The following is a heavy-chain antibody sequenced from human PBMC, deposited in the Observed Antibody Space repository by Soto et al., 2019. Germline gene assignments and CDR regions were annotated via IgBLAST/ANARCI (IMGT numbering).Heavy chain of an antibody. Sequence: GGSLRLSCAASGFTFSSYWMHWVRQAPGKGLVWVSRINSDGSSTSYADSVKGRFTISRDNAKNTLYLQMNSLRAEDTAVYYCARVYYDSSGYYVKYFDYWGQGTLVTVSS. V-gene: IGHV3-74*01. D-gene: IGHD3-22*01. CDR1: GFTFSSYW. CDR3: ARVYYDSSGYYVKYFDY. CDR2: INSDGSST. J-gene: IGHJ4*02.